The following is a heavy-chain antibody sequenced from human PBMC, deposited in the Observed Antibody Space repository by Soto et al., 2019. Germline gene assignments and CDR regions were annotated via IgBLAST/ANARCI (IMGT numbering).Heavy chain of an antibody. CDR2: INWNGGST. D-gene: IGHD3-10*01. CDR3: ARGSGTFDY. J-gene: IGHJ4*02. Sequence: GGSLRLSCGAGGVSFNDYAMTRVRQAPGKGLEWVSGINWNGGSTGYADSVKGRFTISRDNAKKSLHLQVSSLRAEDTALYYCARGSGTFDYWGQGTPVTVSS. V-gene: IGHV3-20*04. CDR1: GVSFNDYA.